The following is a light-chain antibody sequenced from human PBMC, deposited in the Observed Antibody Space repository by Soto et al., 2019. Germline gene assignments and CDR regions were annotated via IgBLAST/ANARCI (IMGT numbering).Light chain of an antibody. CDR3: QQYGSYYS. J-gene: IGKJ2*01. Sequence: DIQMTQSPSTLSASVGDRVTITCRASQTINNWLAWYQQKPGKAPKLLVFEASSLETGVASRFSGSGSGTEFSLTISSLQPDDYATYYFQQYGSYYSFGQGTKLEI. V-gene: IGKV1-5*03. CDR2: EAS. CDR1: QTINNW.